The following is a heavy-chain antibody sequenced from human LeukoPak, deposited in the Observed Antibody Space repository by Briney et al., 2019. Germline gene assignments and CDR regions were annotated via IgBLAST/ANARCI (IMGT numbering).Heavy chain of an antibody. CDR1: GYTFTGYY. Sequence: ASVKVSCKASGYTFTGYYMHWVRQAPGQGVEWMGWINPNSGGTNYAQKFQGRVTMTRDTSISTAYMELCRLRSDDTAVYYCARNSAYVLRWFDPWGQGTLVTVSS. CDR2: INPNSGGT. D-gene: IGHD5-12*01. V-gene: IGHV1-2*02. J-gene: IGHJ5*02. CDR3: ARNSAYVLRWFDP.